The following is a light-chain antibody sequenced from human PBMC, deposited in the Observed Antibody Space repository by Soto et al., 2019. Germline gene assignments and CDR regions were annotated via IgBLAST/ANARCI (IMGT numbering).Light chain of an antibody. J-gene: IGKJ2*01. CDR1: QSIRNNY. V-gene: IGKV3-20*01. Sequence: EIVLTQFPGTLSLSPGERATLSCRASQSIRNNYLAWYQQKPGQAPRLLIFGASTRATAIPDRFSGSGSGTDSTLSINRLEPEDFVVYYCHPYGTSPYTFGRGTKLEIK. CDR3: HPYGTSPYT. CDR2: GAS.